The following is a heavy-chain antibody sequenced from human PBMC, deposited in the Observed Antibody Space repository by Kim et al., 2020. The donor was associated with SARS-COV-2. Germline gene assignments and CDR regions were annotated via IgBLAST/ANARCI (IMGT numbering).Heavy chain of an antibody. D-gene: IGHD4-4*01. CDR3: ARRREIGYRASDDAFDI. J-gene: IGHJ3*02. Sequence: SETLSLTCTVSGGSISSYYWSWIRQPPGKGLEWIGYIYYSGSTNYNPSLKSRVTISVDTSKNQFSLKLSSVTAADTAVYYCARRREIGYRASDDAFDIWGQGTMVTVSS. V-gene: IGHV4-59*01. CDR2: IYYSGST. CDR1: GGSISSYY.